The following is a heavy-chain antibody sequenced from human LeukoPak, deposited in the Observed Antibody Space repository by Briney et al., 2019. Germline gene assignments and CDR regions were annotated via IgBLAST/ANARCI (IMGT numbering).Heavy chain of an antibody. CDR1: GFTFSSYS. CDR3: ARLFHDSSSWYAYDAFDI. J-gene: IGHJ3*02. D-gene: IGHD6-13*01. V-gene: IGHV3-48*01. CDR2: ISSSSSTI. Sequence: GGSLRLSCAASGFTFSSYSMNWVRQAPGKGLEWVSYISSSSSTIYYADSVKGQFTISRDNAKNSLYLQMNSLRAEDTAVYYCARLFHDSSSWYAYDAFDIWGQGTMVTVSS.